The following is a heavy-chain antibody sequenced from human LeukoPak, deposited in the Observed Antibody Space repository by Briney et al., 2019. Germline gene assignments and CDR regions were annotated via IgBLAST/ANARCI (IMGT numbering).Heavy chain of an antibody. D-gene: IGHD2-2*01. Sequence: PSETLSLTCTVSGGSTRSSSSYWGWIHQPPGKDLEWIGSVYYSGNTYYNPSLESRVTISVDTSTNQFSLKLSSVTAADTAVYYCVRSGGYCASTTCHVEYFDVWGRGTLVTVSA. J-gene: IGHJ2*01. CDR1: GGSTRSSSSY. CDR2: VYYSGNT. V-gene: IGHV4-39*01. CDR3: VRSGGYCASTTCHVEYFDV.